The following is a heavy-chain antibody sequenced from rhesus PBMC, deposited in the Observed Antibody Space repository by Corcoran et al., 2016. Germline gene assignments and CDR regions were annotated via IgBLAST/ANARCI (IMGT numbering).Heavy chain of an antibody. D-gene: IGHD6-25*01. J-gene: IGHJ4*01. CDR3: ARDWERQPFDY. Sequence: QLQLQESGPGLVKPSETLSLTCAVSGYSIRSGYGWSWIRQPPGKGLEWRGYISYSGSTSYNPSLKSRVTISRDTSKNQFSLKLSSVTAADTAVYYCARDWERQPFDYWGQGVLVTVSS. CDR1: GYSIRSGYG. CDR2: ISYSGST. V-gene: IGHV4-122*02.